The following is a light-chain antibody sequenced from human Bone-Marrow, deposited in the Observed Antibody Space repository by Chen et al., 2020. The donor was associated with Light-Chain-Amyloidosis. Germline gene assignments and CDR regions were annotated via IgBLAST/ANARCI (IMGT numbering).Light chain of an antibody. V-gene: IGLV1-47*01. J-gene: IGLJ3*02. CDR2: VSD. Sequence: QSILIQPPSASGTAGQWVTMSCSGTSSNIGKNHVYWYQQFPGMAPKLLIYVSDQRSSGVPEQFSASKSVISASLAIHGLRSEDEADYYCAAWADSLTGPVFGGGTKLTVL. CDR3: AAWADSLTGPV. CDR1: SSNIGKNH.